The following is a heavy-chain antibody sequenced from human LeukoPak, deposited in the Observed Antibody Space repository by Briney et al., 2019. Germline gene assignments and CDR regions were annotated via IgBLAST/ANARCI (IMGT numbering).Heavy chain of an antibody. J-gene: IGHJ4*02. CDR3: ARTYTAKGYFDY. CDR2: IYPGDSDT. CDR1: GYSFTSYW. D-gene: IGHD3-16*01. V-gene: IGHV5-51*01. Sequence: GESLKISCKGSGYSFTSYWIGWVRQMPARGLEWMGIIYPGDSDTRYSPSFQSQVTISADKSISTAYLQWSSLKASDTAMYYCARTYTAKGYFDYWGQGTLVTVSS.